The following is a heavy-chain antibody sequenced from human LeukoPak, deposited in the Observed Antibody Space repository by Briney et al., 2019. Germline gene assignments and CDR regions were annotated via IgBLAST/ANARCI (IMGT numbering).Heavy chain of an antibody. CDR3: TRNTVTVHFDY. V-gene: IGHV3-49*03. Sequence: PEGSLRLSCSASGFTFDDYTVSWFRQAPGKGLEWVGFIRSKAFGGTPEYAASVRGRLTISRDDSKSIAYLQMNSLKTEDTAVYYCTRNTVTVHFDYWSQGTLVTFSS. CDR1: GFTFDDYT. J-gene: IGHJ4*02. D-gene: IGHD4-17*01. CDR2: IRSKAFGGTP.